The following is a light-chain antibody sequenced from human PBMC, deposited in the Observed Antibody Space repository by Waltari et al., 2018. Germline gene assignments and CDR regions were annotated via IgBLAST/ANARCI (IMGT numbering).Light chain of an antibody. V-gene: IGKV3-20*01. J-gene: IGKJ1*01. CDR1: QSVSRA. Sequence: EIVLTQSPGTLSLSLGESATVSCRTSQSVSRALAWYQQKPGQAPRLLIYGASTRATGIPDRFSGCGSGTDFSLTISRLEPDDFAVYYCQHYLRLPVTFGQGTTVEI. CDR3: QHYLRLPVT. CDR2: GAS.